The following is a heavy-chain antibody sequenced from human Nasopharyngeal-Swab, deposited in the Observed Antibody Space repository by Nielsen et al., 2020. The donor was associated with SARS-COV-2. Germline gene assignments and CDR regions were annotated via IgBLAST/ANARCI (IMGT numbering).Heavy chain of an antibody. D-gene: IGHD2-2*01. CDR1: GCSFTSYW. Sequence: KVSCKGSGCSFTSYWIGWVRQMPGKGLEWMGIIYPGDSDTRYSPSFQGQVTISADKSISTAYLQWSSLKASDTAMYYCASLPNPYQGWFDPWGQGTLVTVSS. CDR2: IYPGDSDT. J-gene: IGHJ5*02. V-gene: IGHV5-51*01. CDR3: ASLPNPYQGWFDP.